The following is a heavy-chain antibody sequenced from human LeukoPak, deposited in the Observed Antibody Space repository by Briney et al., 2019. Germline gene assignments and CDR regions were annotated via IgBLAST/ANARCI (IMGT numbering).Heavy chain of an antibody. CDR3: ASADYGGNRRYFDY. CDR1: GFTFSRYW. D-gene: IGHD4-23*01. V-gene: IGHV3-74*01. Sequence: PGGSLRLSCAASGFTFSRYWMHWVRQTPGKGLVWVSRINSDGGDTRDADSVRGRFTISRDNAKNTLYLQMNSLRAEDTAVYYCASADYGGNRRYFDYWGQGTLVTVSS. CDR2: INSDGGDT. J-gene: IGHJ4*02.